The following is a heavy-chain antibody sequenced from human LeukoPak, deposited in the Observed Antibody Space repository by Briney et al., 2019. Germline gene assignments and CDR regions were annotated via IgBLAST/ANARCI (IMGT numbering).Heavy chain of an antibody. CDR3: ARGGEYQLPHYYYYGMDV. D-gene: IGHD2-2*01. J-gene: IGHJ6*02. V-gene: IGHV3-30*03. Sequence: GGSLRLSCAASGFTFSSYSMNWVRQAPGKGLEWVAVISYDGSNKYYADSVKGRFTISRDNSKNTLYLQMNSLRAEDTAVYYCARGGEYQLPHYYYYGMDVWGQGTTVTVSS. CDR2: ISYDGSNK. CDR1: GFTFSSYS.